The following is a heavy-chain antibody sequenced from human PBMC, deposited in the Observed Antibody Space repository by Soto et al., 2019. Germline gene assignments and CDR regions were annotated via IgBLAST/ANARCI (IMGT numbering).Heavy chain of an antibody. J-gene: IGHJ4*02. Sequence: PSETLSLTCTVSGGSINSGDYYWSWIRQHPGKGLEWVGYIYYSGSTFYNPSLKSRLTISVDTSKNQFSLKLSSVTAADTAMYYCARAYSSSWYFDYWGQGTLVTVSS. V-gene: IGHV4-31*03. D-gene: IGHD6-13*01. CDR3: ARAYSSSWYFDY. CDR2: IYYSGST. CDR1: GGSINSGDYY.